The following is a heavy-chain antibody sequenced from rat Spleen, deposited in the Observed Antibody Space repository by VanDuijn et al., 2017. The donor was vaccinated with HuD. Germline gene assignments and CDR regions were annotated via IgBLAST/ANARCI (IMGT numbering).Heavy chain of an antibody. Sequence: EVQLVESDGGLVQPGRSLKLSCAASGFTFSDYYMAWVRQAPTKGLEWVATISYDGSSTYYRDSVKGRFTISRDNAKSTLYLQMDSLRSEDTATYYCARLGGITRGWVAYWGQGTLVTVSS. V-gene: IGHV5-29*01. J-gene: IGHJ3*01. CDR3: ARLGGITRGWVAY. CDR2: ISYDGSST. CDR1: GFTFSDYY. D-gene: IGHD1-4*01.